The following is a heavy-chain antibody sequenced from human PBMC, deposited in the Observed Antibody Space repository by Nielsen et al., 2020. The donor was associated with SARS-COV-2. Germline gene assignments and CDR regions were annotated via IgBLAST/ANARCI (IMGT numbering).Heavy chain of an antibody. CDR2: ISGGSSYI. D-gene: IGHD4-23*01. V-gene: IGHV3-21*04. CDR1: GFTFSSYS. CDR3: ARLIRWLNY. J-gene: IGHJ4*02. Sequence: GESLKISCEASGFTFSSYSMNWVRQAPGKGLEWVSSISGGSSYIFYADAVKGRFTISRDNAKNSLYLQMNSLRAEDTAVYYCARLIRWLNYWGQGTLVTVSS.